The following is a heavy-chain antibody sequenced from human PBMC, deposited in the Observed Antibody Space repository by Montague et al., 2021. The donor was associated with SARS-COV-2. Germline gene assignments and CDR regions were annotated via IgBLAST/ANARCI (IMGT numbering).Heavy chain of an antibody. Sequence: SETLSLTCAVPDGSISSPNWGNWVRQPPGKGLEWIGEIYYTGNTNYNPSLKSRVTIFIDKSKNHFSLQLSSVTAADTAVYYCARGGTYHYGMDVWGQGTTVAVSS. CDR3: ARGGTYHYGMDV. CDR1: DGSISSPNW. CDR2: IYYTGNT. J-gene: IGHJ6*02. D-gene: IGHD3-16*01. V-gene: IGHV4-4*02.